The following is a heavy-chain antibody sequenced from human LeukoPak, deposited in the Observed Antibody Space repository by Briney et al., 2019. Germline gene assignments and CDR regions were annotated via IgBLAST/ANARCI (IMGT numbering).Heavy chain of an antibody. CDR3: AAGKVGAANFDY. Sequence: ASVKVSCKASGYTFTSYDINWVRQATGQGLEWMGWMNPNSGNTGYAQKFQGRVTITRNTSISTAYMELGSLRSEDTAVYYCAAGKVGAANFDYWGQGTLVTVSS. D-gene: IGHD1-26*01. V-gene: IGHV1-8*03. CDR1: GYTFTSYD. CDR2: MNPNSGNT. J-gene: IGHJ4*02.